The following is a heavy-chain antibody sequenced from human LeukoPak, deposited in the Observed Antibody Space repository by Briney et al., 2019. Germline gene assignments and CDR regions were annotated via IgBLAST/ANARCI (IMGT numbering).Heavy chain of an antibody. D-gene: IGHD3-10*01. CDR1: VYPFTASG. J-gene: IGHJ4*02. Sequence: ASVKVSCKPSVYPFTASGLTWIRQAPGQGLEWMGWVNPYNGDTAYAQSLQGRVTMTTDTSTNTAYMELRSLRSDDTAVYYCTRGGVNNNLLDFWGQGTVVTVSS. V-gene: IGHV1-18*01. CDR2: VNPYNGDT. CDR3: TRGGVNNNLLDF.